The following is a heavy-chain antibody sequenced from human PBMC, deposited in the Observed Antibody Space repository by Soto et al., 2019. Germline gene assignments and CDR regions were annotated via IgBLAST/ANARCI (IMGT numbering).Heavy chain of an antibody. CDR2: INPSGGST. CDR3: ARFGSGWEISDY. J-gene: IGHJ4*02. V-gene: IGHV1-46*01. CDR1: GYTFTSYY. D-gene: IGHD6-19*01. Sequence: VSVKVSCKASGYTFTSYYMHWVRQAPGQGLEWMGIINPSGGSTSYAQKFQGRVTMTRDTSTSTVYMELSSLRSEDTAVYYCARFGSGWEISDYWGQGTLVTVSS.